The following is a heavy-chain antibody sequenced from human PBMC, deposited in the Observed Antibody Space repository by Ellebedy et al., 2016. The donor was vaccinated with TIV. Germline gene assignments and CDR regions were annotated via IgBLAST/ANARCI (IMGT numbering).Heavy chain of an antibody. CDR2: ITGSGGNT. D-gene: IGHD4-23*01. CDR1: GFTFSVYG. CDR3: VRDPVGVGPAFDI. J-gene: IGHJ3*02. Sequence: GESLKISCAASGFTFSVYGINWVRQAPGKGLEWVSSITGSGGNTYYADSVKGRFTISRDNSKNTLYLQMNSLRAEDTAVFYCVRDPVGVGPAFDIWGQGTMVTVSS. V-gene: IGHV3-23*01.